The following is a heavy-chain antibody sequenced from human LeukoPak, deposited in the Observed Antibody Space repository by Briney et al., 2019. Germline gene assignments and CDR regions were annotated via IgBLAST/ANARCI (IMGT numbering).Heavy chain of an antibody. CDR1: GFTFKTYG. Sequence: PGGSLRLSCGASGFTFKTYGMHWVRQAPGKGLEWLAVISYDEKNKYYADSVKGRFTISRDNSKNTLYPQMSSLRGEDSAVYYCAKGAVYCSSPKYPTGSARSCFDCWGQGTLVTVPS. CDR3: AKGAVYCSSPKYPTGSARSCFDC. V-gene: IGHV3-30*18. D-gene: IGHD2-2*01. J-gene: IGHJ4*02. CDR2: ISYDEKNK.